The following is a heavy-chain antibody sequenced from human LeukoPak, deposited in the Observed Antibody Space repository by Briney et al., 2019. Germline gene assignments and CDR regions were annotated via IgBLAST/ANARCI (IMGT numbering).Heavy chain of an antibody. CDR2: ISSSSSYI. CDR1: GFTFSSYS. D-gene: IGHD6-6*01. CDR3: ARDLERQLGFDP. V-gene: IGHV3-21*01. J-gene: IGHJ5*02. Sequence: GGSLRLSCEASGFTFSSYSMNWVRQAPRKGLEWVSSISSSSSYIYYADSVKGRFTISRDNAKNSLYLQMNSLRAEDTAVYYCARDLERQLGFDPWGQGTLVTVSS.